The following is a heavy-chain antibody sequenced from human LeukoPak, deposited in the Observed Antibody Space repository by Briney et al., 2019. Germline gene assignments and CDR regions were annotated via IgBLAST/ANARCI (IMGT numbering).Heavy chain of an antibody. J-gene: IGHJ3*02. V-gene: IGHV1-69*05. CDR3: ARDKAPRAPDAFDI. Sequence: SVKVSCKASGGTFSSYAISWVRQAPGQGLEWMGRSIPIFGTANYAQKFQGRVTTTTDESTSTAYMELSSLRSEDTAVYYCARDKAPRAPDAFDIWGQGTMVTVSS. CDR1: GGTFSSYA. CDR2: SIPIFGTA.